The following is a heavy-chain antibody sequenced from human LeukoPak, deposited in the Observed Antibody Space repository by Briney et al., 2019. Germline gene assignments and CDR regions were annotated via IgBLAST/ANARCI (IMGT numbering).Heavy chain of an antibody. D-gene: IGHD5-18*01. V-gene: IGHV3-23*01. CDR3: AKGVDTAMLPIDY. J-gene: IGHJ4*02. Sequence: GGSLRLSCAASGFTFSSYAMSWVRQAPGKGLEWVSVISGSGGSTYYADSVKGRFIISRDNSKNTLYLQMNGLRAEDTAVYYCAKGVDTAMLPIDYWGQGTLVTVSS. CDR2: ISGSGGST. CDR1: GFTFSSYA.